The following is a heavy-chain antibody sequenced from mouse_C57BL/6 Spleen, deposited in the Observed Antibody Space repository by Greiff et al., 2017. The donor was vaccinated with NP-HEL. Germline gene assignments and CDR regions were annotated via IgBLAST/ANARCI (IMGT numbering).Heavy chain of an antibody. Sequence: EVQLQQSGPELVKPGASVKISCKASGYSFTDYKMNWVKQRNGKSLEWIGVINPNYGTTSYNQKFKGKATLTVDRSSSTAYMQLNSLTSEDSAFYYCARGPLGRDGYFLDYWGQGTTLTVSS. J-gene: IGHJ2*01. CDR1: GYSFTDYK. D-gene: IGHD2-3*01. V-gene: IGHV1-39*01. CDR2: INPNYGTT. CDR3: ARGPLGRDGYFLDY.